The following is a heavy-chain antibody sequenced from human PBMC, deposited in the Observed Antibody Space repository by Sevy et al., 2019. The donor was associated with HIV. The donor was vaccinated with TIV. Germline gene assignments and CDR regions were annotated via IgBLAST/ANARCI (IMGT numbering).Heavy chain of an antibody. J-gene: IGHJ6*02. V-gene: IGHV3-30*04. Sequence: GGSLRLSCAASGFTFSSYAMHWVRQAPGTGLEWVAVISYDGSNKYYADSVKGRFTISRDNSKNTLYLQMNSLRAEDTAVYYCARDYSTYFWYYYYYYGMDVWGHGTTVTVSS. CDR3: ARDYSTYFWYYYYYYGMDV. CDR2: ISYDGSNK. D-gene: IGHD4-4*01. CDR1: GFTFSSYA.